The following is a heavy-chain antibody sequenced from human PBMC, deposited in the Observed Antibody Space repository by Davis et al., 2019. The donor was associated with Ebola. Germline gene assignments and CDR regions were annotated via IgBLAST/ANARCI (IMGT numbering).Heavy chain of an antibody. CDR1: GYSFTSYW. J-gene: IGHJ4*02. Sequence: KVSCKGSGYSFTSYWIDWVRQMPGKGLEWMGIIYPGDSDTRYSPSFQGHVTISAEKSSNTAYLQWSSLKASDTAIYYCAKLGRSSDYYGRHFDWWGQGTRVTVSS. V-gene: IGHV5-51*01. CDR2: IYPGDSDT. CDR3: AKLGRSSDYYGRHFDW. D-gene: IGHD3-22*01.